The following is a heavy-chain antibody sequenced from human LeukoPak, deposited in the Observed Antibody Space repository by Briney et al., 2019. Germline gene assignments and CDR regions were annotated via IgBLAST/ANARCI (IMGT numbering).Heavy chain of an antibody. D-gene: IGHD2-21*02. V-gene: IGHV4-30-4*08. CDR2: IYYSGST. CDR1: GGSTSSGDYY. CDR3: ARDGGGLLLDP. J-gene: IGHJ5*02. Sequence: TTSETLSLTCTVSGGSTSSGDYYWNWIRQPPGKGLEWIGYIYYSGSTYYNPSLRSRVTISVDTSNNHFSLKLSSVTAADTAVYYCARDGGGLLLDPWGQGTLVTVSS.